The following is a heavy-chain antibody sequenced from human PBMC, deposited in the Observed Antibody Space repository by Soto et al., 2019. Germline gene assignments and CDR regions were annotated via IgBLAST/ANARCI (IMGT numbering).Heavy chain of an antibody. V-gene: IGHV3-74*01. J-gene: IGHJ6*02. D-gene: IGHD3-3*01. CDR2: INSDGSST. CDR3: AVYDFWSGPPLYYYGMDV. CDR1: GFTFSSYW. Sequence: HPGGSLRLSCAASGFTFSSYWMHWVRQAPGKGLVWVSRINSDGSSTSYADSVKGRFTISRDNAKNTLYLQMNSLRAEDTAVYYCAVYDFWSGPPLYYYGMDVWGQGTTVTVSS.